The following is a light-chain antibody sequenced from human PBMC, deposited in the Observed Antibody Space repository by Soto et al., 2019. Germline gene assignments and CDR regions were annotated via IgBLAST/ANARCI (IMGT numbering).Light chain of an antibody. J-gene: IGLJ2*01. CDR3: QVGDSDTVV. CDR2: RDN. Sequence: SYELTQPLSVSVPLGQTARITCGGNNIGTKSVHWYQQKPGQAPVLVIYRDNNRPSGILERFSGSNSGNTATLAISRAQAGDEADYSCQVGDSDTVVFGGGTKLTVL. V-gene: IGLV3-9*01. CDR1: NIGTKS.